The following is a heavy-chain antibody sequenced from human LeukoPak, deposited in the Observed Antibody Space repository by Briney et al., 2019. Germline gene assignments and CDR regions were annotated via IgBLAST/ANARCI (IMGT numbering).Heavy chain of an antibody. CDR3: ARDQPYIDV. Sequence: SETLSLTCTVSGHSISSGYYWGWIRQPPGKGLEWIGSIYHSGTTYYNPSLKSRVTISVDTSKNQFSLKLSSVTAADTAVYYCARDQPYIDVWGKGTTVTVFS. CDR2: IYHSGTT. V-gene: IGHV4-38-2*02. J-gene: IGHJ6*03. CDR1: GHSISSGYY.